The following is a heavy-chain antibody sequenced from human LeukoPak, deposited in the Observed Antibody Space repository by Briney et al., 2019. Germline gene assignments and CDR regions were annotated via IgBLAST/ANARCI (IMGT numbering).Heavy chain of an antibody. CDR2: IYTSGST. D-gene: IGHD3-10*01. V-gene: IGHV4-4*07. J-gene: IGHJ4*02. CDR1: GYSISSGYY. Sequence: SETLSLTCTVSGYSISSGYYWGWIRQPAGKGLEWIGRIYTSGSTNYNPSLKSRVTMSVDTSKNQFSLKLSSVTAADTAVYYCARVYYYGSGSYYPGLPRSGYYFDYWGQGTLVTVSS. CDR3: ARVYYYGSGSYYPGLPRSGYYFDY.